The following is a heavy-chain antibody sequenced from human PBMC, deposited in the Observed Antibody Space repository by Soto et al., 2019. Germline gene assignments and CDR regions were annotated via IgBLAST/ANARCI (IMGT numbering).Heavy chain of an antibody. CDR1: GGSISSSSYY. V-gene: IGHV4-39*01. CDR3: ALKMWAAAAGFDP. J-gene: IGHJ5*02. D-gene: IGHD6-13*01. Sequence: QLQLQESGPGLVKPSETLSLTCTVSGGSISSSSYYWGWIRQPPGKGLEWIGSIYYSGSTYYNPSLKSRVTISVDTSKNQFSLKLSSVTAADTAVYYCALKMWAAAAGFDPWGQGTLVTVSS. CDR2: IYYSGST.